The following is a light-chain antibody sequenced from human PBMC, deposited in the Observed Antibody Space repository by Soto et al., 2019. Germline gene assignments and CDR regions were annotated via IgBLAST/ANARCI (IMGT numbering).Light chain of an antibody. CDR1: PPISVY. CDR3: QQYDNLPPFT. Sequence: DIRMTQSPSSLSAFVGDTVTITCQTGPPISVYLNWYQQKPGKAPKLLIYDASNLETGVPSRFSGSGSGTDFTFTISSLQPEDIATYYCQQYDNLPPFTFGQGTRLEIK. V-gene: IGKV1-33*01. J-gene: IGKJ5*01. CDR2: DAS.